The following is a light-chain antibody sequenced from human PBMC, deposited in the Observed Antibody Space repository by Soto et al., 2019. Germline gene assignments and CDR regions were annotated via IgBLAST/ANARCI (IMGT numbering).Light chain of an antibody. V-gene: IGKV1-5*01. J-gene: IGKJ3*01. CDR1: QSINTW. Sequence: DIQMTQSPSTLSPSVGDRVTITCRASQSINTWLAWYQQQPGKAPRLLIYDASNLESGVPSRFSGSGSGTEFTLTISSLQPDDFATYHCQEYNSYSLFTFGPGTKVD. CDR2: DAS. CDR3: QEYNSYSLFT.